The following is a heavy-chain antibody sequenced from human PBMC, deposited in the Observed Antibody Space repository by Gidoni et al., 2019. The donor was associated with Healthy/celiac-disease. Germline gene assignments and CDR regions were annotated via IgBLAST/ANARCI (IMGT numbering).Heavy chain of an antibody. J-gene: IGHJ6*03. D-gene: IGHD6-19*01. CDR3: ARDPLAVPYYYYYMDV. CDR2: IYTSGST. V-gene: IGHV4-61*02. Sequence: QVQLQESGPGLVKPSQTLSLTCTVSGGSISSGSYYWSWIRQPAGKGLEWIGRIYTSGSTNYNPSLKSRVTISVDTSKNQFSLKLSSVTAADTAVYYCARDPLAVPYYYYYMDVWGKGTTVTVSS. CDR1: GGSISSGSYY.